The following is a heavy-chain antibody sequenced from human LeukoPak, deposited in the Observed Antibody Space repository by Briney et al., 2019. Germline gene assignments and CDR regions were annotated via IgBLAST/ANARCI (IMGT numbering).Heavy chain of an antibody. CDR2: ISSSSSTI. V-gene: IGHV3-48*01. J-gene: IGHJ3*02. CDR1: GFTFSSYS. D-gene: IGHD1-26*01. CDR3: AREGSGSYLVAFDI. Sequence: GGSLRLSCAASGFTFSSYSMNWVRQAPGKGLEWVSYISSSSSTIYYADSVKGRFTISRDNSKNTLYLQMNSLRAEDTAVYYCAREGSGSYLVAFDIWGQGTMVTVSS.